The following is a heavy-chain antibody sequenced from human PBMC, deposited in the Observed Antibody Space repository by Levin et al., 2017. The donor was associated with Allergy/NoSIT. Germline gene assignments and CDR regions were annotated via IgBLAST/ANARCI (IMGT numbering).Heavy chain of an antibody. Sequence: SQTLSLTCTVSGGSISSSSYYWGWIRQPPGKGLEWIGSIYYSGSTYHNPSLKSRVTISVDTSKNQFSLKLSSVTAADTAVYYCATLGATGYFDYWGQGTLVTVSS. D-gene: IGHD1-26*01. J-gene: IGHJ4*02. CDR2: IYYSGST. CDR3: ATLGATGYFDY. CDR1: GGSISSSSYY. V-gene: IGHV4-39*01.